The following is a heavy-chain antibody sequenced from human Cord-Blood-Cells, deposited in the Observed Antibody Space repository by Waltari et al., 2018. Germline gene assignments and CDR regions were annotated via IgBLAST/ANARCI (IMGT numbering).Heavy chain of an antibody. CDR1: GDSVSSNSSA. J-gene: IGHJ3*02. CDR2: TYYRSKWYN. D-gene: IGHD1-26*01. V-gene: IGHV6-1*01. CDR3: AKEWEGGAVTRHDAFDI. Sequence: QVQLQQSGPGLVKPSQTLSLTCAISGDSVSSNSSAWNCIRQSPSRGLEWLGMTYYRSKWYNDYAVSVKSRITINPATSKNQFSLQLNSVTPEDTAVYYCAKEWEGGAVTRHDAFDIWGQGTMVTVSS.